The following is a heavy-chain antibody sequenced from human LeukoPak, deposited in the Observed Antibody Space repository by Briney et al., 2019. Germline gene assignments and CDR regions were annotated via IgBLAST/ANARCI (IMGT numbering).Heavy chain of an antibody. D-gene: IGHD3-9*01. CDR1: GGSISSYY. CDR3: ARDYYDILTGYPIPFDY. V-gene: IGHV4-59*12. Sequence: SETLSLTCTVSGGSISSYYWSWIRQPPGKGLEWIGYIYYSGSTNYNPSLKSRVTISVDTSKNQFSLKLSSVTAADTAVYYCARDYYDILTGYPIPFDYWGQGTLVTVSS. CDR2: IYYSGST. J-gene: IGHJ4*02.